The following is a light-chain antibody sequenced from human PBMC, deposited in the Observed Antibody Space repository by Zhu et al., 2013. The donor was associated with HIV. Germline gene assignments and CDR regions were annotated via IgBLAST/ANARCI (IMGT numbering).Light chain of an antibody. J-gene: IGKJ4*01. CDR3: QQYGSSPALT. CDR1: QSVDSD. CDR2: GAS. V-gene: IGKV3-20*01. Sequence: EIVMTQSPVTMSVSPGDRVTLSCTASQSVDSDLAWYQQKPGQPPRLLIYGASSRATGIPDRFSGSGSGTDFTLTISRLEPEDFAVYYCQQYGSSPALTFGGGTKVDIK.